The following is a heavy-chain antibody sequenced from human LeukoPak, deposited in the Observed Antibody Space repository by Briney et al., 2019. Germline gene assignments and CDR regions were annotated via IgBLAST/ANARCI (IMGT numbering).Heavy chain of an antibody. V-gene: IGHV3-23*01. CDR2: ISDSGRFT. Sequence: PGGSLRLSCAASGFTLSTFSLSWVRQASGKGLEWVSTISDSGRFTEYADSVKGRFTISRDNSKNTLYLQMNSLRAEDTAVYYCARARGYSYGLDYWGQGTLVTVSS. D-gene: IGHD5-18*01. CDR3: ARARGYSYGLDY. CDR1: GFTLSTFS. J-gene: IGHJ4*02.